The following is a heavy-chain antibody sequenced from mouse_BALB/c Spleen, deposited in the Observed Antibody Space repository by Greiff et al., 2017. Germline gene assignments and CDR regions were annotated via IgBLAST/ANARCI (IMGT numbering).Heavy chain of an antibody. CDR1: GYTFTDYA. D-gene: IGHD2-14*01. J-gene: IGHJ4*01. CDR2: ISTYSGNT. CDR3: ARNYRYDAYAMDY. Sequence: VKLVESGPELVRPGVSVKISCKGSGYTFTDYAMHWVKQSHAKSLEWIGVISTYSGNTNYNQKFKGKATMTVDKSSSTAYMELARLTSEDSAIYYCARNYRYDAYAMDYWGQGTSVTVSS. V-gene: IGHV1-67*01.